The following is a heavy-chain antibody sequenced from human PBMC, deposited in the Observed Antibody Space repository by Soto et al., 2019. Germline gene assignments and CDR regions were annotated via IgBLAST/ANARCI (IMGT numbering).Heavy chain of an antibody. V-gene: IGHV3-9*01. D-gene: IGHD3-22*01. J-gene: IGHJ4*02. CDR2: ISWNSGHI. CDR3: AKDLFGGYYSFDS. CDR1: GFTFDNYA. Sequence: GGSLRLSCAASGFTFDNYAMHWVRQAPGRGLEWVSGISWNSGHIGYADSVKGRFTISRDSAKKTLYLQMDSLRAEDTALYYCAKDLFGGYYSFDSWGQGALVTVSS.